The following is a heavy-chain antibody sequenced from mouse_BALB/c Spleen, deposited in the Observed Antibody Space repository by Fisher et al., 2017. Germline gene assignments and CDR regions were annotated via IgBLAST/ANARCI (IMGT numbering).Heavy chain of an antibody. D-gene: IGHD1-1*01. J-gene: IGHJ4*01. Sequence: KFKGKATLTVDKSSSTAYMELLSLTSEDSAVYYCARGVGYAMDYWGQGTSVTVSS. CDR3: ARGVGYAMDY. V-gene: IGHV1-26*01.